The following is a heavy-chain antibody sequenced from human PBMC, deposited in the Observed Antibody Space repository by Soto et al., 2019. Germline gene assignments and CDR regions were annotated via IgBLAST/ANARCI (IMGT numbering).Heavy chain of an antibody. V-gene: IGHV3-23*01. Sequence: DVQLLESGGGLVQPGGSLRLSCAASGFTFSSCGMSWGRQAPGKGLEWVSAISGSADSSYYADSVKGRFTISRDNSKNTLYLQMNSLGAEDTAVYYCAKEDVVPPAMAGWVVRIHDYWGQGTLVTVSS. CDR3: AKEDVVPPAMAGWVVRIHDY. J-gene: IGHJ4*02. D-gene: IGHD2-2*01. CDR1: GFTFSSCG. CDR2: ISGSADSS.